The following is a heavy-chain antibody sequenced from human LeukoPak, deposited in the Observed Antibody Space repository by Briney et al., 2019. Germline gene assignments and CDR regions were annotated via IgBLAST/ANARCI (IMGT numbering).Heavy chain of an antibody. V-gene: IGHV4-39*01. CDR3: ARSPATVVPPGNAFDI. Sequence: ADTLSLTCTVSGGSVSSSSYYWGWIRPSPGKGLEWIGSVYYSGSTYYNPSLKSRVTISVDTSKSQFSLRLSSVTAADTAVHYCARSPATVVPPGNAFDIWGQGTMVTVSS. CDR2: VYYSGST. CDR1: GGSVSSSSYY. D-gene: IGHD4-23*01. J-gene: IGHJ3*02.